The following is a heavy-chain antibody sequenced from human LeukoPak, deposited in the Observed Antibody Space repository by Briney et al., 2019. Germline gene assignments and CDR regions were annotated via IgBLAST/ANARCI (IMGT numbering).Heavy chain of an antibody. D-gene: IGHD2-2*01. CDR2: IIPIFGTA. CDR3: ARGKIVVVPAADNWFDP. V-gene: IGHV1-69*05. CDR1: GGTFSSYA. J-gene: IGHJ5*02. Sequence: ASVKVSCKASGGTFSSYAISWVRQAPGQGLEWMGRIIPIFGTANYAQKFQGRVTITTDESTRTAYMELSSLRSEDTAVYYCARGKIVVVPAADNWFDPWGQGTLVTVSS.